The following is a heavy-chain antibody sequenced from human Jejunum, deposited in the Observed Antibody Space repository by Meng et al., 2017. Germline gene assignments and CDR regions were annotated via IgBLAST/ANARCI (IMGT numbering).Heavy chain of an antibody. D-gene: IGHD2-21*01. CDR1: GDPSSPNW. V-gene: IGHV4-4*02. CDR3: ARGAIGTRPFDY. J-gene: IGHJ4*02. Sequence: QVQLDGSGPGLLKPSGALSLTCAVSGDPSSPNWWNWVRQPPGKGLEWIGEIYHSGAFNYNPSLRRRVTISVDKSKNQVSLKLDSLTAADTAVYYCARGAIGTRPFDYWGQGTLVTVSS. CDR2: IYHSGAF.